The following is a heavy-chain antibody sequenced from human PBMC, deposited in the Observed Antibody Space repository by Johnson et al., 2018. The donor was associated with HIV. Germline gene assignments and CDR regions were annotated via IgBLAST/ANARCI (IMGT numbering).Heavy chain of an antibody. CDR3: ARGGTESVGYHPAAHFLSAFDI. CDR1: GFTFSSYA. V-gene: IGHV3-30*14. CDR2: ISSDGSNK. J-gene: IGHJ3*02. Sequence: QVQLVESGGGLVQPGGSLRLSCAASGFTFSSYAMHWFRHTPAKGLECVAVISSDGSNKYYADSVKGRFTISRDNSKNTLYLQMNSLRVEDTAIYYCARGGTESVGYHPAAHFLSAFDIWGQGTMVTVSS. D-gene: IGHD1-7*01.